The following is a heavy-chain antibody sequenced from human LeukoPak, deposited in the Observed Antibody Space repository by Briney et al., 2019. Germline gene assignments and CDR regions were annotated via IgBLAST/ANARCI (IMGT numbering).Heavy chain of an antibody. J-gene: IGHJ4*02. CDR3: ARDREYDISIDY. Sequence: QPGGSLRLSCAASGFTLTSYAMSWVRQAPGKGLEWVLAISASGGSTYYADSVKGRFTISRDNAKNSLYLQMNSLRDEDTAVYYCARDREYDISIDYWGQGTLVTVSS. V-gene: IGHV3-23*01. D-gene: IGHD3-9*01. CDR2: ISASGGST. CDR1: GFTLTSYA.